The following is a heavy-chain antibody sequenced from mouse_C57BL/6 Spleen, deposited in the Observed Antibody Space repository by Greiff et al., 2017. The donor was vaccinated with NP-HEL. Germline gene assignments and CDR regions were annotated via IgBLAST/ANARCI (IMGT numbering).Heavy chain of an antibody. V-gene: IGHV14-3*01. CDR3: VSHSYYDYYFDY. D-gene: IGHD2-4*01. Sequence: VQLKESVAELVRPGASVKLSCTASGFNIKNTYMHWVKQRPEQGLEWIGRIDPANGNTKYAPKFQGKATITADTSSNTAYLQLSSLTSEDTAIYYCVSHSYYDYYFDYWGQGTTLTVSS. CDR1: GFNIKNTY. J-gene: IGHJ2*01. CDR2: IDPANGNT.